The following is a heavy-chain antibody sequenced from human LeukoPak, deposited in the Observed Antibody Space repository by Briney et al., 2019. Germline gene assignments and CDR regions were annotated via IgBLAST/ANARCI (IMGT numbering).Heavy chain of an antibody. CDR3: ARGPHYYGSGSYYS. CDR1: GGSFSGYY. V-gene: IGHV4-34*01. Sequence: SETLSLTCAVYGGSFSGYYWSWIRQPPGKGLEWIGEINHSGSTNYNPSLKSRVTISVDTSKNQFSLKLSSVTAADTAVYYCARGPHYYGSGSYYSWGQGTLATVSS. CDR2: INHSGST. J-gene: IGHJ5*02. D-gene: IGHD3-10*01.